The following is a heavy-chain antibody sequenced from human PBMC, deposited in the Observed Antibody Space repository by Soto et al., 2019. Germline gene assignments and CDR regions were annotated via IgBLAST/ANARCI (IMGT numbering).Heavy chain of an antibody. CDR2: IYWNDDK. D-gene: IGHD2-15*01. Sequence: QITLKESGPTLVKPTQTLTLTCTFSGFSLSTSGVGVGWIRQPPGKALEWLALIYWNDDKRYSPSLKSRLTITKDTSKNQVVLTMTNMDPVDTATYYWPGSRGGSRRTNYYYGMDVWGQGTTVTVSS. CDR1: GFSLSTSGVG. CDR3: PGSRGGSRRTNYYYGMDV. V-gene: IGHV2-5*01. J-gene: IGHJ6*02.